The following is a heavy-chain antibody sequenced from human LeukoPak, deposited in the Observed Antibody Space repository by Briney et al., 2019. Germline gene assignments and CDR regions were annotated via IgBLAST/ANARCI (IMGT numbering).Heavy chain of an antibody. D-gene: IGHD1-26*01. J-gene: IGHJ4*02. CDR1: GFTFSDYW. V-gene: IGHV3-74*01. Sequence: GGSLRLSCAASGFTFSDYWMHWVRQDPGKGLVWVSRINTDGSFTRYADSVQGRFTISRDTAKNTLFLQMNSLRAEDTAVYYCAREAKVGGALQYWGQGILVTVSS. CDR3: AREAKVGGALQY. CDR2: INTDGSFT.